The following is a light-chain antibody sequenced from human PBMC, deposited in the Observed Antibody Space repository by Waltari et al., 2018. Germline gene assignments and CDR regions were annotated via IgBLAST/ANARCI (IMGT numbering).Light chain of an antibody. V-gene: IGKV3-20*01. CDR1: QSVSSSY. J-gene: IGKJ2*01. CDR2: GAS. CDR3: QQYNSSPYT. Sequence: EIVLTQSPGTLSLSPGARATLSCRASQSVSSSYLAWYQQKHGQAHRLLIYGASSWATGIPDRFSGSGSGTDFTLTISRLEPEDFAVYHCQQYNSSPYTFGQGTKLEIK.